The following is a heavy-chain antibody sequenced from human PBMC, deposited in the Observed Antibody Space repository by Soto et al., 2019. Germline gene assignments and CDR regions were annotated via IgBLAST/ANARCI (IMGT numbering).Heavy chain of an antibody. CDR1: GFTFSSYG. J-gene: IGHJ4*02. Sequence: PGGSLRLSCAASGFTFSSYGMHWVRQAPGKGLEWVAVIWYDGSNKYYADSVKGRFTISRDNSKNTLYLQMNSLRAEDTAVYYCVRGGGGGLFEHCGQGVLVTVSS. V-gene: IGHV3-33*01. D-gene: IGHD2-21*01. CDR3: VRGGGGGLFEH. CDR2: IWYDGSNK.